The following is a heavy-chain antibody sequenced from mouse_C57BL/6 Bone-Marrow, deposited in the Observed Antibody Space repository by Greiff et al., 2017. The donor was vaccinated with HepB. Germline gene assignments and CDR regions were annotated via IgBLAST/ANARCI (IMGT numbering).Heavy chain of an antibody. CDR1: GFSLTSYG. CDR3: ARNSPLRSGYFDV. J-gene: IGHJ1*03. CDR2: IWSGGST. Sequence: VQVVESGPGLVQPSQSLSITCTVSGFSLTSYGVHWVRQSPGKGLEWLGVIWSGGSTDYNAAFISRLSISKDNSKSQVFFKMNSLQADDTAIYYCARNSPLRSGYFDVWGTGTTVTVSS. D-gene: IGHD1-1*01. V-gene: IGHV2-2*01.